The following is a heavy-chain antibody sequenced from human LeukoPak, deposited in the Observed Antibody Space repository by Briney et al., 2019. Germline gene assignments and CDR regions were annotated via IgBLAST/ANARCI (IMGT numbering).Heavy chain of an antibody. CDR2: ISSSSSYI. J-gene: IGHJ6*02. CDR3: ARDQAWEPVEGRPHGMDV. Sequence: GGSLRLSCAASGFTFSSYSMNWVRQAPGKGLEWVSSISSSSSYIYYADSVKGRFTISRDNAKNSLYLQMNSLRAEDTAVYYCARDQAWEPVEGRPHGMDVWGQGTTVTVSS. V-gene: IGHV3-21*04. CDR1: GFTFSSYS. D-gene: IGHD1-26*01.